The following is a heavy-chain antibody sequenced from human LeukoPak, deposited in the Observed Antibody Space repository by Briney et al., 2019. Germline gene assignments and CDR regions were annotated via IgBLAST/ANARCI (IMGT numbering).Heavy chain of an antibody. CDR1: GYSISSGYF. CDR3: ARDLGLTISANWFDP. V-gene: IGHV4-38-2*02. Sequence: SETLSLTCAVSGYSISSGYFWVWIRQPPGKGLEWIGSIYHTRATYYNPSLRSPVTISVDTSKNQFSLELNSVTAADTAVYYCARDLGLTISANWFDPWGQGTLVTVSS. CDR2: IYHTRAT. J-gene: IGHJ5*02. D-gene: IGHD3-9*01.